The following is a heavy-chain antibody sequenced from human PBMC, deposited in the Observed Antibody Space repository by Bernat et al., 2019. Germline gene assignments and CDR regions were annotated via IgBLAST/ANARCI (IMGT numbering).Heavy chain of an antibody. J-gene: IGHJ5*02. Sequence: EVQLVESGGNLVQPGGSLRLSCAASGFTVSSNYMSWVRQAPGKGLEWVSTLYSDGSTYYADSVKGRFVSSRDNSKNTLFLHMSRLRADDMALYYCARQDDFWSGFVVWGQGTLVTVSS. D-gene: IGHD3-3*01. CDR2: LYSDGST. CDR1: GFTVSSNY. CDR3: ARQDDFWSGFVV. V-gene: IGHV3-66*04.